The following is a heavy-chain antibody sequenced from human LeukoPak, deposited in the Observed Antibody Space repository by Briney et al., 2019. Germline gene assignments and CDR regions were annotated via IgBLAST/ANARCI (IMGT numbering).Heavy chain of an antibody. Sequence: PGGSLRLSGAGITFRSYAMTWVRQAPGKGLEWVGRIKSKTDGGTTDYAAPVKGRFTISRDDSKNTLYLQMNSLKTEDTAVYYCTTDTAMRPWGQGTLVTVSS. V-gene: IGHV3-15*01. J-gene: IGHJ5*02. CDR2: IKSKTDGGTT. D-gene: IGHD5-18*01. CDR1: GITFRSYA. CDR3: TTDTAMRP.